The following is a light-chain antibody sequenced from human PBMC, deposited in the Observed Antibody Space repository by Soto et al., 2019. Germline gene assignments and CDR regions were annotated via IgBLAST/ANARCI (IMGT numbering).Light chain of an antibody. CDR2: AAS. J-gene: IGKJ5*01. CDR3: QQSYSTPPIT. V-gene: IGKV4-1*01. CDR1: QSVLYSSNNKNY. Sequence: DIVMTQSPDPLAVSLGERATINCKSSQSVLYSSNNKNYLAWYQQKPGKAPKLLIYAASSLQSGVPSRFSGSGSGTDFTLTISSLQPEDFATYYCQQSYSTPPITFGQGTRLEIK.